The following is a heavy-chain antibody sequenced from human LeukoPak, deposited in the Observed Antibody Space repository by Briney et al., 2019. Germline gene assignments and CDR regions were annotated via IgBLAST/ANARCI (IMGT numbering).Heavy chain of an antibody. J-gene: IGHJ6*02. CDR1: GYTFTDNY. V-gene: IGHV1-2*02. CDR3: ARDHCTSSGCYEYYYYGMDV. D-gene: IGHD2-2*01. CDR2: XXXXXGGT. Sequence: GASVKVSCKASGYTFTDNYIQWVRQAPGQGLEWMGXXXXXXGGTNSAQKFQGRVTMTRDTSVSTAYMELSRLRSDGTAVYYCARDHCTSSGCYEYYYYGMDVWGQGTTVTVSS.